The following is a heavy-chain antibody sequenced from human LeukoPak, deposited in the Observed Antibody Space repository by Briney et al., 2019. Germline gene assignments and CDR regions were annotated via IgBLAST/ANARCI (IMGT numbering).Heavy chain of an antibody. V-gene: IGHV4-59*01. D-gene: IGHD1-14*01. CDR3: ATADRGVFDY. J-gene: IGHJ4*02. Sequence: SETLSLTCTVSGGSISSYYWSWIRQPPGKGLEWIGYVHYSGSTNYNPSLKSRATISLDTSKNQFSLKLSSVTAADTAVFYGATADRGVFDYWGQGTLVTVSS. CDR2: VHYSGST. CDR1: GGSISSYY.